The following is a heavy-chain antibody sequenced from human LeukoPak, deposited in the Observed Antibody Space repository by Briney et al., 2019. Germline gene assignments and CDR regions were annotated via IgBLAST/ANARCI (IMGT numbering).Heavy chain of an antibody. CDR1: GFTFSDYY. V-gene: IGHV3-11*01. Sequence: PGGTLRLSCAVSGFTFSDYYMSWVRQAPGKGLEWVSYISSSCSTKYYADSVKGRSTISMDNAKNSLHMQMNSMRAEAPAVYYGARGVGIAARGHWGQGTLVTVSS. J-gene: IGHJ4*02. CDR3: ARGVGIAARGH. D-gene: IGHD6-6*01. CDR2: ISSSCSTK.